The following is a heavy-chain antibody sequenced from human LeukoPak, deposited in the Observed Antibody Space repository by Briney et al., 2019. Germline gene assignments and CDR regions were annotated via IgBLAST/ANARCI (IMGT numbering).Heavy chain of an antibody. V-gene: IGHV4-34*01. D-gene: IGHD3-10*01. CDR3: ARDLMVRGLRGYNWFDP. Sequence: SETLSLTCTVSGGSISGYYWSWIRQPPGKGLEWIGEINHSGSTNYNPSLKSRVTISVDTSKNQFSLKLSSVTAADTAVYYCARDLMVRGLRGYNWFDPWGQGTLVTVSS. J-gene: IGHJ5*02. CDR2: INHSGST. CDR1: GGSISGYY.